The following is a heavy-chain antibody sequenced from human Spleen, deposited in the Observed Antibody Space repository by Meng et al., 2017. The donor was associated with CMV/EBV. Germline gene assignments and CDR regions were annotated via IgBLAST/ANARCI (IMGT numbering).Heavy chain of an antibody. V-gene: IGHV3-72*01. CDR3: TAFLRGRVITNL. D-gene: IGHD2-21*01. CDR1: GFTFSDHY. Sequence: GFTFSDHYMDWVRQAPGKGLEWVGRSRNKANSYTTQYAASVRGRFTISRDDSKSSMYLHMNSLKTEDTAVYYCTAFLRGRVITNLWGQGTLVTVSS. J-gene: IGHJ4*02. CDR2: SRNKANSYTT.